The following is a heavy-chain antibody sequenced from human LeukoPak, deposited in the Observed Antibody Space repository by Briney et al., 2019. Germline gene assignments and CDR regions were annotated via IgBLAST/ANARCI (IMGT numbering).Heavy chain of an antibody. D-gene: IGHD2-15*01. CDR3: ARGRIEYCSGGSCYSGLRTATKYYFDY. CDR1: GGSFSGYY. V-gene: IGHV4-34*01. Sequence: KPSETLSLTCAVYGGSFSGYYWSWIRQPPGKGLEWIGEINHSGSTNYNPSLKSRVTISVDTSKNQFSLKLSSVTAADTAVYYCARGRIEYCSGGSCYSGLRTATKYYFDYWGQGTLVTVSS. J-gene: IGHJ4*02. CDR2: INHSGST.